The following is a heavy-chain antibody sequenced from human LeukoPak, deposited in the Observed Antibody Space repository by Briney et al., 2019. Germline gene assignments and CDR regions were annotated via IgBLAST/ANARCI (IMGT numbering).Heavy chain of an antibody. CDR3: AREGGDWDWFDP. CDR2: IYYTGAT. CDR1: GGTTSRSTYY. J-gene: IGHJ5*02. V-gene: IGHV4-39*07. D-gene: IGHD2-21*02. Sequence: SETLSLTCTVSGGTTSRSTYYWGWIRQPPGKGLEWIGSIYYTGATYHNPSLKSRVTISVDTSKNQFSLTLSSVTAADTAVYYCAREGGDWDWFDPWGQGTLVTVSS.